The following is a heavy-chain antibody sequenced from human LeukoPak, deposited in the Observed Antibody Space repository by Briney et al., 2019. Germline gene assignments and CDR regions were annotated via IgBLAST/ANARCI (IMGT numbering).Heavy chain of an antibody. CDR2: INSDGSSI. CDR3: ARSVVGAAAGIPGVGY. J-gene: IGHJ4*02. V-gene: IGHV3-74*01. CDR1: GFTFSSHW. D-gene: IGHD6-13*01. Sequence: GGSLRLSCAASGFTFSSHWMHWVRQAPGKGLVWVSRINSDGSSISYADSVKGRFTISRDNAKNTLYLQMNSLRAEDTAVYYCARSVVGAAAGIPGVGYWGQGTLVTVSS.